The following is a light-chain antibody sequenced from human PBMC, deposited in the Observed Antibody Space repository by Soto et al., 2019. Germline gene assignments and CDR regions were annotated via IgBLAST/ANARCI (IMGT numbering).Light chain of an antibody. CDR1: QSVSNNY. V-gene: IGKV3-20*01. CDR3: QQYGSSGT. CDR2: GES. Sequence: EIVMTQSPATLSVSPGERATLSCMASQSVSNNYLAWYQQKPGQAPRLLIYGESNRATGIPDRFSGSGSGTDFTLTISRLEPEDFAVYYCQQYGSSGTFGQGTQVDIK. J-gene: IGKJ1*01.